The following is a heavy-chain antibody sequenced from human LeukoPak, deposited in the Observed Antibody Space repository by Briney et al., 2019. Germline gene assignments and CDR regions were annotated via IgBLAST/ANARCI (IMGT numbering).Heavy chain of an antibody. V-gene: IGHV3-48*03. Sequence: QPGRSLRLSCAASGFTFSSYEMNWVRQAPGKGLEWVSYISSSGSTIYYADSVKGRFTISRDNAKNSLYLQMNSLRAEDTAVYYCARGMLLWFGEAGNWFDPWGQGTLVTVSS. J-gene: IGHJ5*02. CDR3: ARGMLLWFGEAGNWFDP. D-gene: IGHD3-10*01. CDR1: GFTFSSYE. CDR2: ISSSGSTI.